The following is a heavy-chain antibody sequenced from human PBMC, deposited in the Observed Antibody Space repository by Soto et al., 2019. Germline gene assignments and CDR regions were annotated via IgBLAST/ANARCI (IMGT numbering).Heavy chain of an antibody. CDR2: IIPMFGIP. CDR3: ARGGTSGWLKGAYDV. V-gene: IGHV1-69*01. CDR1: GGTLNKHA. J-gene: IGHJ3*01. Sequence: QVQLVQSGAEVKKPGSSVKVSCKASGGTLNKHAITWVRRAPGQGLEWLGGIIPMFGIPNYPQKFQGRVTVTADGSTNTSHMELRSLASDGTAVYYCARGGTSGWLKGAYDVWGQGTMVTGSS. D-gene: IGHD6-13*01.